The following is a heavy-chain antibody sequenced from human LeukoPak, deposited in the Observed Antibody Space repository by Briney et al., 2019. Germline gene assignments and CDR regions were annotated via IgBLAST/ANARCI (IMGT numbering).Heavy chain of an antibody. CDR3: AKPADDFWSGQTHFDY. Sequence: PGGSLRLSSAASGFTFGSYSMNWVRQVPGKGLQWVSSISSTSSYIYYADSVKGRFTISRDNSKNTLYLQMNSLRAEDTAVYYCAKPADDFWSGQTHFDYWGQGTLVTVSS. J-gene: IGHJ4*02. V-gene: IGHV3-21*01. D-gene: IGHD3-3*01. CDR2: ISSTSSYI. CDR1: GFTFGSYS.